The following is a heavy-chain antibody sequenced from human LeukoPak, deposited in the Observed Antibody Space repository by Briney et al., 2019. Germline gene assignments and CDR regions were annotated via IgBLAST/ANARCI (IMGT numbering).Heavy chain of an antibody. J-gene: IGHJ3*01. Sequence: PSETLSLTCTVSGGSISSSSYYWGWIRQPPGKGLEWIGSIYYSGSTYYYPSLKSRVTISVDTSKNQFSLKLSSVTAADTAVYYCASFAEDYDSSGACAFDFWGQGTMVTVSS. V-gene: IGHV4-39*01. D-gene: IGHD3-22*01. CDR3: ASFAEDYDSSGACAFDF. CDR1: GGSISSSSYY. CDR2: IYYSGST.